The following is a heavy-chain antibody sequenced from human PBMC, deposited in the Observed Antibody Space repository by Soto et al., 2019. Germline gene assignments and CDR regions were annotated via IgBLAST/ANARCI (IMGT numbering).Heavy chain of an antibody. CDR2: ISYDGSNK. V-gene: IGHV3-30-3*01. D-gene: IGHD3-9*01. Sequence: QVQLVESGGGVVQPGRSLRLSCAASGFTFSSYAMHWVRQAPGKGLEWVAVISYDGSNKYYADSVKGRFPISRDNSKNTLNLQMNSLRAEDPAVYYCARGRERYDILTGYQLGASYSYYGMDVWGQGTTVTVSS. CDR3: ARGRERYDILTGYQLGASYSYYGMDV. J-gene: IGHJ6*02. CDR1: GFTFSSYA.